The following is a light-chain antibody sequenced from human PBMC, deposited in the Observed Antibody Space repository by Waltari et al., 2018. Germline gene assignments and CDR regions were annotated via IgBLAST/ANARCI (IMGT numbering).Light chain of an antibody. J-gene: IGLJ1*01. CDR1: SSDVGSYNY. CDR2: GVS. V-gene: IGLV2-14*03. Sequence: QSALTQPASVSGSPGQSITVSCTGTSSDVGSYNYVSWYQQHPGKAPKLLIYGVSPRPSGVSNRFSGSKSGNTASLTISGLQAEDEADYYCTSYTTGRTYVFGTGTKVTVL. CDR3: TSYTTGRTYV.